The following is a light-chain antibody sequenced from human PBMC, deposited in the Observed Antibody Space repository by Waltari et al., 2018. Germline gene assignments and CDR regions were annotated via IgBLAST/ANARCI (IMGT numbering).Light chain of an antibody. CDR2: DKN. Sequence: TQDPAVSVALGQTVSPTCQGDSLRSYYASWYQQRPGQAPILVMYDKNSRPSGVPDRFSASSSDNTASLTITGAQAEDEAYYYCHSRDASGVGGAFGGGTKLTVL. CDR3: HSRDASGVGGA. V-gene: IGLV3-19*01. J-gene: IGLJ2*01. CDR1: SLRSYY.